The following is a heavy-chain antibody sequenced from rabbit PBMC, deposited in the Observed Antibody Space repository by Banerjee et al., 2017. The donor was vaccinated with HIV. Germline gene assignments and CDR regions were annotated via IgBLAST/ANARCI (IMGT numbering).Heavy chain of an antibody. J-gene: IGHJ4*01. CDR2: IDPIFGSA. D-gene: IGHD4-2*01. CDR1: GFDFSTYG. V-gene: IGHV1S47*01. CDR3: ARHYTGSGTFGRNL. Sequence: QEQLEESGGDLVKPEGSLTLSCKASGFDFSTYGVSWVRQAPGKGLEWIGYIDPIFGSAYYASWVNGRFTISKHNAQNTLYLQLNILTAADTATYFCARHYTGSGTFGRNLWGQGTLVTVS.